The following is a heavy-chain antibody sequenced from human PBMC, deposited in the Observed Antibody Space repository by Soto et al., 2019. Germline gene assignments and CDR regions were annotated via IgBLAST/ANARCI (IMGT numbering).Heavy chain of an antibody. CDR3: VRPLSSNRVDKNFEY. CDR1: GYTFTNYA. D-gene: IGHD7-27*01. CDR2: ISVDNGDT. J-gene: IGHJ4*02. Sequence: QVQLVQSGAEEKKPGASVKVSCKTSGYTFTNYAMHWVRQAPGQRLEWVGWISVDNGDTNYSEMFQGRLTITRDTSASTAYMELSSLRSEDTAVYYCVRPLSSNRVDKNFEYWGQGTLVTVSS. V-gene: IGHV1-3*05.